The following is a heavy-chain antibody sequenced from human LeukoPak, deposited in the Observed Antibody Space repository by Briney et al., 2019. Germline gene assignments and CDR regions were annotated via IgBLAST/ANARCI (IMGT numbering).Heavy chain of an antibody. CDR2: ISYDGSNK. CDR3: AKDRDSSTLDY. Sequence: GGSLRLSCAASGFTFSSYGMHWVRQAPGKGLEWVAVISYDGSNKYYADSVKGRFTISRDNSKNTLYLQMNSLRAEDTAVYYCAKDRDSSTLDYWGQGTLVTVSS. V-gene: IGHV3-30*18. D-gene: IGHD6-13*01. CDR1: GFTFSSYG. J-gene: IGHJ4*02.